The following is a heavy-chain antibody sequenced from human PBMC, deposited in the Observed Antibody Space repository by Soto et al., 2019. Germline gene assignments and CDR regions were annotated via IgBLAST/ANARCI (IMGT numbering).Heavy chain of an antibody. CDR2: ISYDGSNK. D-gene: IGHD2-8*01. CDR1: GFTFSSYA. Sequence: VQLVESGGGVVQPGRSLRLSCAASGFTFSSYAMHWVRQAPGKGLEWVAVISYDGSNKYYADSVKGRFTISRDNSKNTLYLQMNSLRAEDTAVYYCARETLDIVLMVYAGFDIWGQGTMVTVSS. J-gene: IGHJ3*02. V-gene: IGHV3-30-3*01. CDR3: ARETLDIVLMVYAGFDI.